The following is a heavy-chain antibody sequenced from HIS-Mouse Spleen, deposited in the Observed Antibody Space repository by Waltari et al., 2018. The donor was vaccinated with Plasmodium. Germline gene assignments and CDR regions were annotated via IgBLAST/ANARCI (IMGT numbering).Heavy chain of an antibody. J-gene: IGHJ2*01. CDR3: ASSWYWYFDL. V-gene: IGHV3-7*01. D-gene: IGHD6-13*01. CDR1: GFTFSSYW. Sequence: EVQLVESGGGLVQPGGSLRLSCAASGFTFSSYWMSWVRQAQGKGLEWGAKIKQEGREKYYVDSVTGRFTISRDNAKNSLYLQMNSLRAEDTAVYYCASSWYWYFDLWGRGTLVTVSS. CDR2: IKQEGREK.